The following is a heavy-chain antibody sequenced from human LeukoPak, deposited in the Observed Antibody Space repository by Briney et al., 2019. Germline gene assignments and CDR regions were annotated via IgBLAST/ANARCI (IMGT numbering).Heavy chain of an antibody. CDR2: IYTSGST. CDR1: GGSISSYY. V-gene: IGHV4-4*07. Sequence: PSETLSLTCTVSGGSISSYYWSWIRQPAGKGLEWIGRIYTSGSTNYNPSLKSRVTMSVDTSKNQFSLKLSSVTAADTAVYYCARDFNFWSGYYKVGGWFDPWGQGTLVTVSS. D-gene: IGHD3-3*01. CDR3: ARDFNFWSGYYKVGGWFDP. J-gene: IGHJ5*02.